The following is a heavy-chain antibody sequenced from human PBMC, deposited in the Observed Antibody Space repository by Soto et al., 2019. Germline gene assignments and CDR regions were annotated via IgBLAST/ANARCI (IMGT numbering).Heavy chain of an antibody. CDR1: GYTFTGYY. V-gene: IGHV1-2*04. CDR2: INPNSGGT. D-gene: IGHD3-3*01. J-gene: IGHJ3*01. Sequence: ASVKVSCKASGYTFTGYYMHWVRQAPGQGLEWMGWINPNSGGTNYAQKFQGWVTMTRDTSISTAYMELSRLRSDDTAVYYCATETPPEWASVTWGQGTMVTVSS. CDR3: ATETPPEWASVT.